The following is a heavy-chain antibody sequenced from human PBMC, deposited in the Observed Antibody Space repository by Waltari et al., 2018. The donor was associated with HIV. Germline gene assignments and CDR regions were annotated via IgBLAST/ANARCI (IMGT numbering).Heavy chain of an antibody. J-gene: IGHJ6*02. CDR3: ARAPGGYSYGRDYYYYYGMDV. V-gene: IGHV3-33*01. D-gene: IGHD5-18*01. CDR1: GFTFSSYG. Sequence: QVQLVESGGGVVQPGRSLRLSCAASGFTFSSYGMHWVRPAPGTGLEWVAVIWYDGSNKYYADSVKGRFTISRDNSKNTLYLQMNSLRAEDTAVYYCARAPGGYSYGRDYYYYYGMDVWGQGTTVTVSS. CDR2: IWYDGSNK.